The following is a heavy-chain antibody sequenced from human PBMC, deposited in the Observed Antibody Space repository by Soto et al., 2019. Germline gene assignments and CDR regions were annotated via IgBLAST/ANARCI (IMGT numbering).Heavy chain of an antibody. CDR1: GFTFSSYA. D-gene: IGHD3-10*01. CDR3: AAWVRGVIFAFEI. V-gene: IGHV3-23*01. J-gene: IGHJ3*02. Sequence: GGSLRLSCAVSGFTFSSYAMSWVRQAPGKGLEWVSGISGSGGSTYYADSVRGRFTISRDNSKNTLYLQMNSLRAEDTAVYHCAAWVRGVIFAFEIWGQGTMVTVSS. CDR2: ISGSGGST.